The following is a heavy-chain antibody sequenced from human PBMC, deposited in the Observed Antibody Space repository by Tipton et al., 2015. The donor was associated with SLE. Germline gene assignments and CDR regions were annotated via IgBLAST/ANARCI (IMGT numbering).Heavy chain of an antibody. V-gene: IGHV4-30-4*08. CDR1: GDSISNGDDY. D-gene: IGHD7-27*01. Sequence: TLSLTCTVSGDSISNGDDYWSWIRQPPGKGLEWIGNIYYGGGTYYNPSLESRVTISLDTSKNQFSLIVTSVTAADTAVYYCVRGPWAYYYYMDVWGKGTKATVSS. CDR3: VRGPWAYYYYMDV. CDR2: IYYGGGT. J-gene: IGHJ6*03.